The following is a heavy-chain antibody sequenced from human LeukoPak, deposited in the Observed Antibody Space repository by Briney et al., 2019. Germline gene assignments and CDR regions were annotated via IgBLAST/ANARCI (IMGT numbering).Heavy chain of an antibody. CDR3: ARHGGYCSSTSCYAGY. CDR1: GYSFTSYW. CDR2: IYPGDSGT. V-gene: IGHV5-51*01. J-gene: IGHJ4*02. Sequence: GESLKISCKGSGYSFTSYWIGWVRQMPGKGLEWMGIIYPGDSGTRYSPSFQGQVTISADKSISTAYLQWSSLKASDTAMYYCARHGGYCSSTSCYAGYWGQGTLVTVSS. D-gene: IGHD2-2*01.